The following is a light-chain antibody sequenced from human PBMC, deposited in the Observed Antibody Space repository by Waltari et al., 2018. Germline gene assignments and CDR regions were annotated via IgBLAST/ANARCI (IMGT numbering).Light chain of an antibody. J-gene: IGKJ1*01. CDR1: QRVSSNF. V-gene: IGKV3-20*01. Sequence: EVVLKQSPGTLSLSPGEGATLFCRASQRVSSNFLAWFQQKPGQAPRLLMYGASSRASGIPDRFSGSGSETDFTLTISRLESEDVAVYYCQQYGTSPQTFGQGTKVEI. CDR2: GAS. CDR3: QQYGTSPQT.